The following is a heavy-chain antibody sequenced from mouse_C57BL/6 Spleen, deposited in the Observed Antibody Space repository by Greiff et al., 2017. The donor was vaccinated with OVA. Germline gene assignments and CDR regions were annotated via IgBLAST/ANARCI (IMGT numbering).Heavy chain of an antibody. D-gene: IGHD2-4*01. J-gene: IGHJ4*01. V-gene: IGHV1-54*01. Sequence: VKLQESGAELVRPGTSVKVSCKASGYAFTNYLIEWVKQRPGQGLEWIGVINPGSGGTNYNEKFKGKATLTADKSSSTAYMQLSSLTSEDSAVYFCARLDDYDGAMDYWGQGTSVTVSS. CDR2: INPGSGGT. CDR3: ARLDDYDGAMDY. CDR1: GYAFTNYL.